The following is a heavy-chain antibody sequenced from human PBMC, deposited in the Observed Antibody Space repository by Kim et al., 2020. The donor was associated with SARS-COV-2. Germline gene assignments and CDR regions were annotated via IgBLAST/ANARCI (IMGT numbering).Heavy chain of an antibody. D-gene: IGHD3-3*01. CDR2: ISSSGSTI. V-gene: IGHV3-11*01. CDR3: ARDGRFLEWLSQPRLDY. CDR1: GFTFSDYY. J-gene: IGHJ4*02. Sequence: GGSLRLSCAASGFTFSDYYMSWIRQAPGKGLEWVSYISSSGSTIYYADSVKGRFTISRDNAKNSLYLQMNSLRAEDTAVYYCARDGRFLEWLSQPRLDYWGQGTLVTVSS.